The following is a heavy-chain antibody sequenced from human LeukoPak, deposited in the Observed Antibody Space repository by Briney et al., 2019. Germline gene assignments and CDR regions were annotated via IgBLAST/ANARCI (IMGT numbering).Heavy chain of an antibody. CDR1: GSSISIAYY. V-gene: IGHV4-38-2*02. J-gene: IGHJ4*02. D-gene: IGHD4-17*01. Sequence: SETLSLTCTVSGSSISIAYYWGWIRQPPGQGLEWIGSIYHSGSTNYNPSLKSRVTISVDTSKNQFSLKLSSVTAADTAVYYCARSPTVTTYYFDYWGQGTLVTVSS. CDR2: IYHSGST. CDR3: ARSPTVTTYYFDY.